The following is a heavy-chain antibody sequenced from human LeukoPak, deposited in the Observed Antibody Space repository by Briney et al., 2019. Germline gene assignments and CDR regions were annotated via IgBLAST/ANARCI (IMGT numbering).Heavy chain of an antibody. CDR3: AREVYGDYYYFDY. V-gene: IGHV4-59*01. Sequence: SETLSLTCTVSGGSISSYYWSWIRQPPGKGLEWIGYIYYSGSTNYNPSLKSRVTISVDTSKNQFSLKLSSVTAADTAVYYCAREVYGDYYYFDYWGQRTLVTVSS. J-gene: IGHJ4*02. CDR1: GGSISSYY. D-gene: IGHD4-17*01. CDR2: IYYSGST.